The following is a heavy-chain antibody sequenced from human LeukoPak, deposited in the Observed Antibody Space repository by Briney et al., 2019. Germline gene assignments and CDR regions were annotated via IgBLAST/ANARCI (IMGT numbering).Heavy chain of an antibody. Sequence: GGSLRLSCAASGFTFDDYAMHWVRHAPGRGLEWVSGISWNSGSIGYADSVKGRFTISRDNAKNSLYLQMNSLRAEDTALYYCAKDISSYYGSGSPDYWGQGTLVTVSS. CDR1: GFTFDDYA. CDR2: ISWNSGSI. J-gene: IGHJ4*02. V-gene: IGHV3-9*01. CDR3: AKDISSYYGSGSPDY. D-gene: IGHD3-10*01.